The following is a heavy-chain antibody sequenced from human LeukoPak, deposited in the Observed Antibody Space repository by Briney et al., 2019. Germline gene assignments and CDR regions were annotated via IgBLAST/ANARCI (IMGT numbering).Heavy chain of an antibody. CDR1: GGSIRSSSYY. CDR2: IYYSGST. D-gene: IGHD3-9*01. CDR3: ARFDDILTGSFDY. J-gene: IGHJ4*02. Sequence: SEALSLTCSVSGGSIRSSSYYWGWIRKPTGKGLEWIGSIYYSGSTYYNPSLKSRVTISVDTSKNQFSLKLSSVTAADTAVYYCARFDDILTGSFDYWGQGTLVTVSS. V-gene: IGHV4-39*01.